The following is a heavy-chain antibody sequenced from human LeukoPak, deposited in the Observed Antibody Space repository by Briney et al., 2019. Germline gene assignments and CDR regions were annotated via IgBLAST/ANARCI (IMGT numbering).Heavy chain of an antibody. V-gene: IGHV1-46*01. CDR1: GYTFTSYY. Sequence: ASVKVSCKASGYTFTSYYMHLVRQAPGRGLEWMGIINPSGGSTSYAQKFQGRVTMTRDTSTSTVYMELSSLRSEDTAVHYCARDQLPVVAAPKSRYYYYYMDVWGKGTTVTVSS. CDR2: INPSGGST. J-gene: IGHJ6*03. D-gene: IGHD2-15*01. CDR3: ARDQLPVVAAPKSRYYYYYMDV.